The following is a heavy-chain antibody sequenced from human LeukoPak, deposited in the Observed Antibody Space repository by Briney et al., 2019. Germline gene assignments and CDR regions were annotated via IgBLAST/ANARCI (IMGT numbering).Heavy chain of an antibody. V-gene: IGHV1-3*01. J-gene: IGHJ4*02. CDR3: ARDSGGGSGYTN. CDR1: GYTFTSYG. CDR2: INAGNGNT. D-gene: IGHD3-16*01. Sequence: ASVKVSCKASGYTFTSYGISWVRQAPGQRLEWMGWINAGNGNTKYSQKFQGRVTITRDTSASTAYMELSSLRSEDTAVYYCARDSGGGSGYTNWGQGTLVTVSS.